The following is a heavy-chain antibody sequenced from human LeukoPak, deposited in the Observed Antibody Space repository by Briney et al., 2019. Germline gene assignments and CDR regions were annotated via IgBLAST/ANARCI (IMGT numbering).Heavy chain of an antibody. D-gene: IGHD6-13*01. CDR2: IYYSGST. J-gene: IGHJ5*02. Sequence: SETLSLTCTVSGGSISSYYWSWIRQPPGKGLEWIGYIYYSGSTNYNPSLKSRVTISVDTSKNQFSLKLSSVTAADTAVYYCARGRTVSAAGLSGRLRFDPWGQGTLVTVSS. CDR3: ARGRTVSAAGLSGRLRFDP. V-gene: IGHV4-59*12. CDR1: GGSISSYY.